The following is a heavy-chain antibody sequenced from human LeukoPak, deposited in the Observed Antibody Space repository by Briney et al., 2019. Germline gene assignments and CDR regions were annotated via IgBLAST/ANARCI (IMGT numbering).Heavy chain of an antibody. CDR1: GFTFSSYA. D-gene: IGHD6-19*01. Sequence: GGSLRLSCGASGFTFSSYAMHWVRQAPGKGLEWVAVISYDGSNKDYADSVKGRFTISRDDSKNTLFLQMNSLRIEDTAVYYCARLKAVAGPHYYFDYWGQGTLVTVSS. CDR2: ISYDGSNK. CDR3: ARLKAVAGPHYYFDY. V-gene: IGHV3-30*04. J-gene: IGHJ4*02.